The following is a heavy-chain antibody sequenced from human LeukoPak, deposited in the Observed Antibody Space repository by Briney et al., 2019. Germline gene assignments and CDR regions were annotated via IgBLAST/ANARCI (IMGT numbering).Heavy chain of an antibody. V-gene: IGHV3-15*01. J-gene: IGHJ6*02. Sequence: GGSLRLSCAASGFTFSNSWMNWVRQSPGKGLEWVGRIKSKTDGGTTDYAAPAKGRFTISRDDSRDTLYLQMNSLQPEDTAPYYCTTDYYGVEVWGQGTTVTVSS. CDR1: GFTFSNSW. CDR2: IKSKTDGGTT. CDR3: TTDYYGVEV.